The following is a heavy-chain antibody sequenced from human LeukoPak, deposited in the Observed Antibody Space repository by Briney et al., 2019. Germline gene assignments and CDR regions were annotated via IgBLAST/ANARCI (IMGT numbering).Heavy chain of an antibody. CDR1: GFTFSSYG. Sequence: GGSLRLSCAASGFTFSSYGMHWVRQAPGKGLEWVAVISYDGSNKYYADSVKGRFTISRDNSKNTLYLQMNSLRAEDTAVYYCARGTSSGYFQLYFDYWDQGTLVTVSS. CDR3: ARGTSSGYFQLYFDY. CDR2: ISYDGSNK. V-gene: IGHV3-30*03. D-gene: IGHD3-22*01. J-gene: IGHJ4*02.